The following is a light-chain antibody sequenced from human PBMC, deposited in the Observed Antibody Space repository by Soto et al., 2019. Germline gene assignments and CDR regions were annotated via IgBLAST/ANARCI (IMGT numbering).Light chain of an antibody. CDR3: QQQGT. CDR2: VAS. CDR1: RSLSSSY. Sequence: EIVLTQSPGTLSLSPGERATLSCRASRSLSSSYVVWYQQKPGQAPRLLIYVASRRATGIPDRFSGSGSATEYTLHISRLEPEDFAVYYCQQQGTLGQGTKLEIK. V-gene: IGKV3-20*01. J-gene: IGKJ2*01.